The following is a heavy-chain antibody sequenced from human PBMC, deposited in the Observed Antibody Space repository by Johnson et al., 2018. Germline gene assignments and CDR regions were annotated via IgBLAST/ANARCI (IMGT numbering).Heavy chain of an antibody. J-gene: IGHJ3*02. CDR1: GYTFISYD. D-gene: IGHD4-17*01. CDR3: GREGDGDKGAFDI. CDR2: MNPNSGNR. Sequence: QVQLVQSGAEVKKPGASVKVSCKASGYTFISYDLNWVRQAAGQGLEWMGWMNPNSGNRGYAQKFQGRITMTRNSSISTAYMALRSLRSEDTAVYYCGREGDGDKGAFDIWGQGTMVTVSS. V-gene: IGHV1-8*01.